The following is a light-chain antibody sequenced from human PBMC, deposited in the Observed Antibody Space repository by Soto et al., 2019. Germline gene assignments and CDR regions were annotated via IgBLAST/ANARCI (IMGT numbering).Light chain of an antibody. J-gene: IGLJ3*02. CDR2: TND. CDR3: AAWDDSLNGRV. V-gene: IGLV1-44*01. CDR1: SSNIGRNA. Sequence: QPVLTQPPSASGTPGQRVTISCSGSSSNIGRNAVNWYQQLPGMAPKLLIYTNDQRPSGVPDRFSGSKSGASASLAISGLQSEDEADYYCAAWDDSLNGRVFGGGTKLTVL.